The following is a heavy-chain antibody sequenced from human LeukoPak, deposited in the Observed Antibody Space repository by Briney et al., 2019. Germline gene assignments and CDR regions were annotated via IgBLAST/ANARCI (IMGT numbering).Heavy chain of an antibody. J-gene: IGHJ5*02. CDR2: IYPRDGST. V-gene: IGHV1-46*01. CDR1: GYTFTSNY. Sequence: ASVKVSCKASGYTFTSNYIHWVRQAPGQGLEWMGMIYPRDGSTSYAQKFQGRVTVTRDTSTSTVHMELSGLRSEDTAVYYCARVKEGFNSWGQETLVTVSS. CDR3: ARVKEGFNS.